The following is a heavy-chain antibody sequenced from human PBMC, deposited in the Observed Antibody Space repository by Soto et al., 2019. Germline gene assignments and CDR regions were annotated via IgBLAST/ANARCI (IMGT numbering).Heavy chain of an antibody. CDR2: IYLGGST. D-gene: IGHD3-10*01. V-gene: IGHV4-59*01. J-gene: IGHJ6*02. Sequence: SETLSLTCSVSGGSISSGYWTWIRHPPGKGLEWIGYIYLGGSTNYNPSLKSRVITSVDTAKNQFSLKLSSVTAADTAVYYCARDRVDRGVEDYYFYGMDVRGQGTTVTVSS. CDR1: GGSISSGY. CDR3: ARDRVDRGVEDYYFYGMDV.